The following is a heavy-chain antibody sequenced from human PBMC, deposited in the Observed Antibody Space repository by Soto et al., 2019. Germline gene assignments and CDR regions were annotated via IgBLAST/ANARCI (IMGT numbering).Heavy chain of an antibody. D-gene: IGHD1-1*01. CDR1: GFTFSSYG. CDR3: AKARPTYYFDY. V-gene: IGHV3-30*18. J-gene: IGHJ4*02. Sequence: GGSLRLSCAASGFTFSSYGMHWVRQAPGKGLEWVAVISYDGSNKYYADSVKGRFTISRDNSKNTLYLQMNSLRAEDTAVYYCAKARPTYYFDYWGQGTLVTVSS. CDR2: ISYDGSNK.